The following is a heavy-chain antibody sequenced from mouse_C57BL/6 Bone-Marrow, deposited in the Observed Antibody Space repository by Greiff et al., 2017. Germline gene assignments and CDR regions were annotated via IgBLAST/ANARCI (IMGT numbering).Heavy chain of an antibody. J-gene: IGHJ3*01. CDR3: ARPLIYDGSFAY. CDR2: INPSNGGT. V-gene: IGHV1-53*01. CDR1: GYTFTSYW. Sequence: QVQLKQPGTELVKPGASVKLSCKASGYTFTSYWLHWVKQRPGQGLEWIGNINPSNGGTNYNEKFKSKATLTVDKSTSTADMQLSSLTSEDAAVYYCARPLIYDGSFAYWGQGTLVTVSA. D-gene: IGHD2-3*01.